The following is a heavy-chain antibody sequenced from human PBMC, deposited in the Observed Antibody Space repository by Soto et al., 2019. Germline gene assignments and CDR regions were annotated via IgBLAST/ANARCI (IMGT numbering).Heavy chain of an antibody. J-gene: IGHJ3*02. CDR3: AREDTARFAFDI. V-gene: IGHV3-13*01. CDR1: GFTFSSYD. D-gene: IGHD5-18*01. CDR2: IGTAGDT. Sequence: EVQLVESGGGLVQPGGSLRLSCAASGFTFSSYDMHWVRQATGKGLEWVSAIGTAGDTYYPGSVKGRFTISRENAKNSLYLQMNSLRAGDTAVYYCAREDTARFAFDIWGRGTMVTVSS.